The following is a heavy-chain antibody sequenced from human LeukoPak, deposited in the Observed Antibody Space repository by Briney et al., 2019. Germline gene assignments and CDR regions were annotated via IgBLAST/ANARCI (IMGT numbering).Heavy chain of an antibody. CDR1: GGSFSGYY. D-gene: IGHD2-8*02. Sequence: SETLSLTCAVYGGSFSGYYWSWIRQPPGKGLEWIGEINHSGSTNYNPSLKSRVTISVATSKNQFSLKLNSVTAADTAVYYCARTLLGRLFDYWGQGTLVTVSS. CDR2: INHSGST. V-gene: IGHV4-34*01. CDR3: ARTLLGRLFDY. J-gene: IGHJ4*02.